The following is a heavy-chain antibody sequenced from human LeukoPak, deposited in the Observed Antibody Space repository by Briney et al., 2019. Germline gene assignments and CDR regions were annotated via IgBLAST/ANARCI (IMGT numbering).Heavy chain of an antibody. CDR3: ARDPQHFWSGYYTFDY. Sequence: GESLKISCAASGFTFSSYWMSWVRQAPGKGLEWVANIKQDGSEKYYVDSVKGRFTISRDNAKNSLYLQMNSLRAEDTAVYYCARDPQHFWSGYYTFDYWGQGTLVTVSS. CDR2: IKQDGSEK. D-gene: IGHD3-3*02. V-gene: IGHV3-7*01. J-gene: IGHJ4*02. CDR1: GFTFSSYW.